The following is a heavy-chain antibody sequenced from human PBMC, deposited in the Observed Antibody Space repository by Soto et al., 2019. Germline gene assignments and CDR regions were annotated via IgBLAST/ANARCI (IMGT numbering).Heavy chain of an antibody. D-gene: IGHD2-21*01. CDR1: GYTFTSYG. CDR2: ISAYNGNT. V-gene: IGHV1-18*01. J-gene: IGHJ4*02. CDR3: AREIMLLYYFDY. Sequence: ASVKVSCKASGYTFTSYGISWVRQAPGQGLEWMGWISAYNGNTNYAQKLQGRDTMTTDTSTSTAYMELRSLRSDDTAVYYCAREIMLLYYFDYWGQGTLVTVSS.